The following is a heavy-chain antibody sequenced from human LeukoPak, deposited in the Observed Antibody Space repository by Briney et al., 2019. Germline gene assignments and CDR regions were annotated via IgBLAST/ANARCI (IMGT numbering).Heavy chain of an antibody. J-gene: IGHJ5*02. CDR2: ISAYNGNT. V-gene: IGHV1-18*04. D-gene: IGHD2-15*01. CDR1: GYTFTSYG. CDR3: ARLVGYCSGGSCERFDP. Sequence: ASVKVSCKASGYTFTSYGISWGRQAPGQGLEWMGWISAYNGNTNYAQKLQGRVTMTTDTSTSTAYMELRSLRSDDTAVYYCARLVGYCSGGSCERFDPWGQGTLVTVSS.